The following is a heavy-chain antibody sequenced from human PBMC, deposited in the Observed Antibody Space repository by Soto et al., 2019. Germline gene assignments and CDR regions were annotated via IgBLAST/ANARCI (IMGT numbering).Heavy chain of an antibody. CDR1: CGTFSSRY. CDR3: ARLGHVYYYDSSGYREYFQH. J-gene: IGHJ1*01. CDR2: IYYSGST. D-gene: IGHD3-22*01. Sequence: PSELLSLTCTLFCGTFSSRYWSRIWQPPGLGLKWLGYIYYSGSTNCNPSLKIRVTISVDTSKNQFSLKLSSVTAADTAVYYCARLGHVYYYDSSGYREYFQHWGQG. V-gene: IGHV4-59*11.